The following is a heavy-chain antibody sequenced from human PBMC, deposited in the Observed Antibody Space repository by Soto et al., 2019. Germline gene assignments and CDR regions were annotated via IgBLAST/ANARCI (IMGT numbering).Heavy chain of an antibody. CDR1: GFTFRSYS. CDR2: ISSSSSTI. D-gene: IGHD7-27*01. CDR3: ARTMGIDY. V-gene: IGHV3-48*01. Sequence: GGSLRLSCAASGFTFRSYSMNWVRQAPGKGLEWVSYISSSSSTIYYADSVKGRFTISRDNAKNSLYLQMNSLRAEDTAVYYCARTMGIDYWGQGTLVTVSS. J-gene: IGHJ4*02.